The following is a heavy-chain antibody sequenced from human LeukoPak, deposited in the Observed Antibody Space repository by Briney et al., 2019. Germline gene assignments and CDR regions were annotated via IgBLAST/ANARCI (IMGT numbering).Heavy chain of an antibody. J-gene: IGHJ5*01. V-gene: IGHV6-1*01. CDR3: ARAHPGFDF. CDR2: SYYRSKWYS. CDR1: GDSVSSNSAA. Sequence: SQTLSLTCAISGDSVSSNSAAWNWVRQSPSRGLEWLGRSYYRSKWYSDYAVSVRGRMTVNPDTSKNQFSLQLNSVTPEDSAVYYCARAHPGFDFWGQGTLVTVSS.